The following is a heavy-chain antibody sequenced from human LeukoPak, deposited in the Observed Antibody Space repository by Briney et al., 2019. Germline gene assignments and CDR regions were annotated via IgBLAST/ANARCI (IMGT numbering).Heavy chain of an antibody. J-gene: IGHJ4*02. V-gene: IGHV3-23*01. Sequence: GRSLRLSCVASGFTFTGYAMYWVRQAPGKGLEWVSAISGRGDKTFYAGSVKGRFTISRDNSKNTVFLQMNSLRVEDTAVYYCAKDVRGGPIVGAGSVDYWGQGILVTVSS. CDR1: GFTFTGYA. CDR3: AKDVRGGPIVGAGSVDY. CDR2: ISGRGDKT. D-gene: IGHD1-26*01.